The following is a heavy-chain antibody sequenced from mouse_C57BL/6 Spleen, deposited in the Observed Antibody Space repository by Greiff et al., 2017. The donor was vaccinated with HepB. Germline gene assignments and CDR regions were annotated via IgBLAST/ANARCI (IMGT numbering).Heavy chain of an antibody. CDR2: ISYDGSN. V-gene: IGHV3-6*01. D-gene: IGHD1-1*01. CDR1: GYSITSGYY. J-gene: IGHJ4*01. Sequence: EVQLQQSGPGLVKPSQSLSLTCSVTGYSITSGYYWNWIRQFPGNKLEWMGYISYDGSNNYNPSLKNRISITRDTSKNQFFLKLNSVTTEDTATYYCARVEYYKAGAMDYWGQGTSVTVSS. CDR3: ARVEYYKAGAMDY.